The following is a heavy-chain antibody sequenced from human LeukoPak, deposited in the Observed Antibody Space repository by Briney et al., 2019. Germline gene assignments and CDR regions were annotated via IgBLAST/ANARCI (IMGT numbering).Heavy chain of an antibody. V-gene: IGHV1-46*01. CDR3: ARDKALLKGLVLYNFDY. Sequence: GGSLRLSCAASGFTFSSYSMNWVRQAPGQGLEWMGIINPSSGSTRYAQKFQGRVTMTRDTSTSTVYMELSSLRSEDTAVYYCARDKALLKGLVLYNFDYWGQGTLVTVSS. CDR1: GFTFSSYS. CDR2: INPSSGST. J-gene: IGHJ4*02. D-gene: IGHD6-19*01.